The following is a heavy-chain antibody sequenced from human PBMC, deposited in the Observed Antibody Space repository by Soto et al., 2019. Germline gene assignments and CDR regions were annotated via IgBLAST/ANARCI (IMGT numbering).Heavy chain of an antibody. CDR1: GGSISSGGYS. J-gene: IGHJ1*01. V-gene: IGHV4-30-2*01. CDR3: ARVPGP. CDR2: IYHSGST. Sequence: QLQLQESGSGLVKPSQTLSLTCAVSGGSISSGGYSWSWIRQPPGKGLEWIGYIYHSGSTHYSPSLKSQVPISVDRSTNQFSLKLSSVTAPDTAVYYCARVPGPWGQGTLVTVSS.